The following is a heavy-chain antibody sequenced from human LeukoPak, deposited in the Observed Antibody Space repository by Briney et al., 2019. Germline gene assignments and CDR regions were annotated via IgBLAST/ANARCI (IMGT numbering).Heavy chain of an antibody. J-gene: IGHJ6*04. Sequence: SQTLSLTCTVSGGSVSSGGYYWSWIRQHPGKGLEWIGYIYYSGSTYYNPSLKSRVTILVDTSKNQFSLKLSSVTAADTAVYYCARGDGYCSSTSCRHYYYGMDVWGKGTTVTVSP. D-gene: IGHD2-2*01. CDR3: ARGDGYCSSTSCRHYYYGMDV. CDR1: GGSVSSGGYY. V-gene: IGHV4-31*03. CDR2: IYYSGST.